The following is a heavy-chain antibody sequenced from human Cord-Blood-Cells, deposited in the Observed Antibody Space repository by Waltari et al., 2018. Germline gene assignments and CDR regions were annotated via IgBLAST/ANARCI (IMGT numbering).Heavy chain of an antibody. CDR2: ISSSGSTK. CDR3: AREGCSSTSCYEDAFDI. CDR1: GFTFSRYE. D-gene: IGHD2-2*01. V-gene: IGHV3-48*03. J-gene: IGHJ3*02. Sequence: EVQLVESGGGLVQPGGSLRLSCAASGFTFSRYEMNWVRQAPGKGLEWVSYISSSGSTKYYADSVKGRFTIPRDNAKNSLYLQMNRLGAEDTAVYHCAREGCSSTSCYEDAFDIWGQGTMVTVSS.